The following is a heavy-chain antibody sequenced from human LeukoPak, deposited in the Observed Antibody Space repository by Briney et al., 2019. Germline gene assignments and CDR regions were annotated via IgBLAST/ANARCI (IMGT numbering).Heavy chain of an antibody. Sequence: SETLSLTCAVYGGSFSGYYWSWIRQPPGKGLEWIGQINHRGSNSYKPSHKSRVTISVEASKNQLSLKLSCVTGADTAVYYCARGRKGYCSSTSCYTNWFDRWGQGTLVTVSS. D-gene: IGHD2-2*02. J-gene: IGHJ5*02. CDR3: ARGRKGYCSSTSCYTNWFDR. CDR1: GGSFSGYY. CDR2: INHRGSN. V-gene: IGHV4-34*01.